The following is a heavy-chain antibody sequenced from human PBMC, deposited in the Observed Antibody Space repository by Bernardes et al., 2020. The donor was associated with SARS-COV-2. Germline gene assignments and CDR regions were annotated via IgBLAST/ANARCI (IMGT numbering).Heavy chain of an antibody. Sequence: SETLSLTCSVSGASLSSGDYYWSWIRQFKGKGLEWFGYLHHTGATYYDPSLKSRVTMSVDTSQNQFSLRLTFVTAADTAVYYCARKAGTGDPYFDYWGQGTLVTVSS. J-gene: IGHJ4*02. CDR3: ARKAGTGDPYFDY. D-gene: IGHD7-27*01. CDR2: LHHTGAT. V-gene: IGHV4-30-4*01. CDR1: GASLSSGDYY.